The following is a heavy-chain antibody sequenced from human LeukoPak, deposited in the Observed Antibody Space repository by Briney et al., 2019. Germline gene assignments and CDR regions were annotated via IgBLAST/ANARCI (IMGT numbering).Heavy chain of an antibody. Sequence: ASAKVSCKASGHTFTSFGISWVRQAPGQGLEWLGWISAYTGDTNYATNIEARVTMTTDISTSTAYMELRSLTPDDTAVYYCMRVASTDCDCPDYFDKWGQGTLVTVSS. J-gene: IGHJ4*02. CDR3: MRVASTDCDCPDYFDK. CDR1: GHTFTSFG. V-gene: IGHV1-18*01. CDR2: ISAYTGDT. D-gene: IGHD2-21*02.